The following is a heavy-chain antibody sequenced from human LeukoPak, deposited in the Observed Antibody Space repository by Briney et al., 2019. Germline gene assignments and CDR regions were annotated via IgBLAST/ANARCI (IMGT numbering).Heavy chain of an antibody. V-gene: IGHV3-15*01. J-gene: IGHJ4*02. D-gene: IGHD6-13*01. Sequence: PGGSLRLSCAASGFTFSDYYMTWVRQAPGKGLEWVGRSKSKTDGGTSDYGAPVKGRFTISRDDSKNTLYLQMNSLKTEDTAVYYCTTDSPLLVAGGSIMPWGQGTLVTVSS. CDR1: GFTFSDYY. CDR3: TTDSPLLVAGGSIMP. CDR2: SKSKTDGGTS.